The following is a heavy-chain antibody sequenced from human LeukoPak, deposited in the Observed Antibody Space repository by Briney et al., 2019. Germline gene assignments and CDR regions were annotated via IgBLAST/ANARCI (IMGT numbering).Heavy chain of an antibody. CDR2: ISGSGGST. D-gene: IGHD3-3*01. Sequence: GGSLRLSCAASGFTFSSYAMSWVRQAPGKGLEWVSAISGSGGSTYYADSVKGRFTISRDNSKNTLYLQMNSLRAEDTALYYCAKAVYYDFWSGYFFDYWGQGTLVTVSS. CDR1: GFTFSSYA. V-gene: IGHV3-23*01. J-gene: IGHJ4*02. CDR3: AKAVYYDFWSGYFFDY.